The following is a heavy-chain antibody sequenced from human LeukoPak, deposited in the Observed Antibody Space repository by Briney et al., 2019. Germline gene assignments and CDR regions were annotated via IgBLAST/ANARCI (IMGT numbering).Heavy chain of an antibody. Sequence: PGGSLRLSCAAPGFTFSSYSMNWVRQAPGKGLEWVSSISSSSSYIYYADSVKGRFTISRDNAKNSLYLQMNSLRAEDTAVYYCARTDLYNWNPDVWGQGTLVTVSS. J-gene: IGHJ4*02. CDR1: GFTFSSYS. D-gene: IGHD1-20*01. V-gene: IGHV3-21*01. CDR3: ARTDLYNWNPDV. CDR2: ISSSSSYI.